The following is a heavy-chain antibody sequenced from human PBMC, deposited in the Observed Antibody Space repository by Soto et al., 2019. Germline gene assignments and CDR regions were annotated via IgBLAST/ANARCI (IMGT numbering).Heavy chain of an antibody. Sequence: QVQLQESGPGLVKPSETLSLTCTVSGGSISSYYWSWIRQPPGKGLEWNGYIYYSGSTNYNPSLKGRVTISVITSKNKFSLGLSSVTAADTAVYYCARGRAGRSHFRRRHNWIDPWGQGTLVTVSS. CDR2: IYYSGST. V-gene: IGHV4-59*01. CDR3: ARGRAGRSHFRRRHNWIDP. J-gene: IGHJ5*02. CDR1: GGSISSYY.